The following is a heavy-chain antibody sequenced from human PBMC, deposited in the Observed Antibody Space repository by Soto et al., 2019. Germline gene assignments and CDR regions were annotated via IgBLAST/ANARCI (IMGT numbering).Heavy chain of an antibody. J-gene: IGHJ3*02. CDR2: IIPIFGTA. V-gene: IGHV1-69*01. CDR1: GGTFSSYA. CDR3: AREVYYYGSGSHFQAFDI. Sequence: QVPLVQSGAEVKKPGSSVKVSCKASGGTFSSYAISWVRQAPGQGLEWMGGIIPIFGTANYAQKFQGRVTITADESTSTAYMELSSLRSEDTAVYYCAREVYYYGSGSHFQAFDIWGQGTMVTVSS. D-gene: IGHD3-10*01.